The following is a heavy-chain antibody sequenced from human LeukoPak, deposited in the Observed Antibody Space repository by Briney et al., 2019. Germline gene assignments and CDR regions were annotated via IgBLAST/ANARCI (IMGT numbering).Heavy chain of an antibody. Sequence: ASVKVSCKASGGTFSSYAISWVRRAPGQGLEWMGGIIPIFGTANYAQKFQGRVTITADESTSTAYMELSSLRPEDTAVYYCAREMVSIVVVPAAIASYYYYGMDVWGQGTTVTVSS. CDR3: AREMVSIVVVPAAIASYYYYGMDV. J-gene: IGHJ6*02. CDR2: IIPIFGTA. D-gene: IGHD2-2*02. V-gene: IGHV1-69*13. CDR1: GGTFSSYA.